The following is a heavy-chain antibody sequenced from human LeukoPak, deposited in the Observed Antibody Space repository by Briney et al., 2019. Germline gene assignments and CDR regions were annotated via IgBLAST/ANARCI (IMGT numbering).Heavy chain of an antibody. CDR1: GGSFSGYY. D-gene: IGHD5-12*01. CDR2: INHSGST. CDR3: ARGRYSGYDAFDY. Sequence: KSSETLSLTCAVYGGSFSGYYWSWIRQPPGKGLEWTGEINHSGSTNYNPSLKSRVTISVDTSKNQFSLKLSSVTAADTAVYYCARGRYSGYDAFDYWGQGTLVTVSS. V-gene: IGHV4-34*01. J-gene: IGHJ4*02.